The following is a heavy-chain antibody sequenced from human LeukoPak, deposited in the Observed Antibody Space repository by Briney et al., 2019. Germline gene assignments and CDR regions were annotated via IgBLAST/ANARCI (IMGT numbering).Heavy chain of an antibody. V-gene: IGHV1-18*01. CDR1: GYTFTSYD. CDR2: ISAYNGNT. D-gene: IGHD3-16*01. J-gene: IGHJ5*02. Sequence: VSVKVSCKASGYTFTSYDISWVRQAPGQGLEWMGWISAYNGNTNYAQKLQGRVTMTTDTSTSTAYMELRSLRSDDTAVYYCARDPVAYVWGSTNWLDPWGQGTLVTVSS. CDR3: ARDPVAYVWGSTNWLDP.